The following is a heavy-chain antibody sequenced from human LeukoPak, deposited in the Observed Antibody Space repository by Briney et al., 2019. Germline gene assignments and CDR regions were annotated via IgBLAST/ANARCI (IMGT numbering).Heavy chain of an antibody. V-gene: IGHV4-61*01. CDR1: GGSFITGSYY. CDR3: ARGMGRDHLWFGELLRSTSGFDP. J-gene: IGHJ5*02. D-gene: IGHD3-10*01. Sequence: PSDTLSPTFTVSGGSFITGSYYWSWIRQPPGKGLEWIGHIYYSVSTNYNPSLKSRVTIPVDTSKNQFSLKLSSVTAAATAVYYCARGMGRDHLWFGELLRSTSGFDPWGQGTLVTVSS. CDR2: IYYSVST.